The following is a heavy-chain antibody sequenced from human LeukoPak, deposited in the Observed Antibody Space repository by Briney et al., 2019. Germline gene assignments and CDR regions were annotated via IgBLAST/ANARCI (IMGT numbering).Heavy chain of an antibody. CDR1: GFTFSSYA. D-gene: IGHD4-17*01. Sequence: GGSLRLSCAASGFTFSSYAMHWVRQAPGKGLEWVAVISYDGSNKYYADSVKGRFTISRDNSKNTLYLQMNSLRAEDTAVYYCAREEDDYGDYSLSYWGQGTLVTVSS. CDR2: ISYDGSNK. V-gene: IGHV3-30*04. CDR3: AREEDDYGDYSLSY. J-gene: IGHJ4*02.